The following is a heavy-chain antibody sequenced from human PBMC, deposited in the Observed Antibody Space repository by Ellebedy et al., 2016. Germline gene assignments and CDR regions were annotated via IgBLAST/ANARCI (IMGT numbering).Heavy chain of an antibody. V-gene: IGHV3-23*01. J-gene: IGHJ4*02. CDR1: GFTFSSYA. CDR2: ISGSGGST. CDR3: AKSSTTNTGSFYY. D-gene: IGHD1-26*01. Sequence: GESLKISXAASGFTFSSYAMSWVRQAPGKGLEWVSAISGSGGSTYYADSVKGRFTISRDNSKNTLYLQMNSLRAEDTAVYYCAKSSTTNTGSFYYWGQGTLVTVSS.